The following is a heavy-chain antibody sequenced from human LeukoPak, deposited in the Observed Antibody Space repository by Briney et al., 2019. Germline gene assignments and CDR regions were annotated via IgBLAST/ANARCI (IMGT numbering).Heavy chain of an antibody. V-gene: IGHV4-59*01. CDR1: GGSIGSDY. CDR2: IYDSGSN. D-gene: IGHD6-13*01. Sequence: SETLSLTRTVSGGSIGSDYWGWLRQSPGKRLECIGYIYDSGSNNYNPSLKSRVTMSVDTPKNQFSLKLNAVTAADTARYDRARHGSGWSFDYWGQGTLVTVSS. J-gene: IGHJ4*02. CDR3: ARHGSGWSFDY.